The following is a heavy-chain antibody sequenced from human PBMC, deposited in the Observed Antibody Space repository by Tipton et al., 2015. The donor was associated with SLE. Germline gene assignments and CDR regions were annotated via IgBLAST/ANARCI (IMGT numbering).Heavy chain of an antibody. CDR3: ARGWEGRKYALDV. D-gene: IGHD1-26*01. V-gene: IGHV4-59*01. Sequence: TLSLTCTVSGGSISENFWTWIRQSPGGQLEWLGYTSFSGRSRNNPSLESRVAMSFQTPENHFSLRVSSVTTADTAIYYCARGWEGRKYALDVWGRGTMVTVSS. CDR2: TSFSGRS. CDR1: GGSISENF. J-gene: IGHJ3*01.